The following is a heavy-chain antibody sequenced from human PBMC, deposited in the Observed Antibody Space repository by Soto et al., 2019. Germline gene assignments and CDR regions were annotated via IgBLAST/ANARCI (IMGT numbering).Heavy chain of an antibody. CDR3: ARNFDSSSHQWYAFDI. J-gene: IGHJ3*02. CDR1: GYTFTSYG. V-gene: IGHV1-18*01. Sequence: ASVKVSCKASGYTFTSYGISWVRQAPGQGLEWMGWISAYNGNTNYAQKLQGRVTMTTDTSTSTAYMELRSLRSDDTVLYYCARNFDSSSHQWYAFDIWDQGTMVTVSS. D-gene: IGHD6-6*01. CDR2: ISAYNGNT.